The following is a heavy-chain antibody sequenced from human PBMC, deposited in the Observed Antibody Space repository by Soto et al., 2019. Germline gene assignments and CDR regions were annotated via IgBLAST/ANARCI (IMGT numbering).Heavy chain of an antibody. CDR1: GYSFTNYW. CDR3: TRDLDYGCNSEALDI. J-gene: IGHJ3*02. CDR2: IYPGDSRT. D-gene: IGHD4-17*01. V-gene: IGHV5-51*03. Sequence: EVQLVQSGAEVQKPGESLKISCQGSGYSFTNYWIAWVRQMPGKGLEWMGIIYPGDSRTAYSPSFRGQVTISADRAINTALLQWSRLKASDSAMYYRTRDLDYGCNSEALDIWGQGTLVTVSS.